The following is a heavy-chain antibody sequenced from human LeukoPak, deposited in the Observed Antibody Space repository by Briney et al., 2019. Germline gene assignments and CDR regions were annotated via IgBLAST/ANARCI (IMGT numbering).Heavy chain of an antibody. D-gene: IGHD2-15*01. V-gene: IGHV3-20*04. CDR1: GFTFDDYG. CDR2: IRNGGST. Sequence: RPGGSLRLSCAASGFTFDDYGMSWVRQAPGKGLEWVSGIRNGGSTGYADSVKGRFTISRDNAKNSLYLQMNSLRAEDTALYYCARDTYCSGGSCLRDYWGQGTLVTVSS. CDR3: ARDTYCSGGSCLRDY. J-gene: IGHJ4*02.